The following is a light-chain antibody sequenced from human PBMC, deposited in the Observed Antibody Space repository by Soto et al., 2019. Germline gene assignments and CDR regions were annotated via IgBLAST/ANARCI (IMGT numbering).Light chain of an antibody. CDR3: QTWGTGSWV. Sequence: QSVLTQSPSASASLGASVKLTCTLNSGHSSYAIAWHQQQPEKGPRYLMKLNSDGSHSKGDGIPDRFSGSSSGAERYLTISSLQSEDEADYYCQTWGTGSWVFGGGTQLTVL. J-gene: IGLJ3*02. CDR2: LNSDGSH. CDR1: SGHSSYA. V-gene: IGLV4-69*02.